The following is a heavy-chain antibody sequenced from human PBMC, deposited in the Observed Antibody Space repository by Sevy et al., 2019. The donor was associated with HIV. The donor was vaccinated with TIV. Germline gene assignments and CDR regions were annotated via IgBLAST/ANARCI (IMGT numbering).Heavy chain of an antibody. CDR3: ATLITFGGVIVIRNWFDP. J-gene: IGHJ5*02. D-gene: IGHD3-16*02. Sequence: ASVKVSCKVSGYTLTELSMHWVRQAPGKGLEWMGGFDPEDGETIYAQKFQGRVTMTEDTSTDTAYMELSSQRSEDTAVYYCATLITFGGVIVIRNWFDPWGQGTLVTVSS. V-gene: IGHV1-24*01. CDR2: FDPEDGET. CDR1: GYTLTELS.